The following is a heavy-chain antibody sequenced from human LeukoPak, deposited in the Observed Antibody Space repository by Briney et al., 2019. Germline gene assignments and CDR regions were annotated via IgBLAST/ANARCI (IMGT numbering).Heavy chain of an antibody. D-gene: IGHD3-3*01. CDR2: ISGSGGST. CDR1: GFTFNNHA. V-gene: IGHV3-23*01. Sequence: PGGSLRLSCAASGFTFNNHAMSWVRQAPGKGLEWVSAISGSGGSTYYADSVKGRFTISRDNAKNSLYLQMNSLRAEDTAVYYCARTRLRFLDRWGQGTLVTVSS. CDR3: ARTRLRFLDR. J-gene: IGHJ4*02.